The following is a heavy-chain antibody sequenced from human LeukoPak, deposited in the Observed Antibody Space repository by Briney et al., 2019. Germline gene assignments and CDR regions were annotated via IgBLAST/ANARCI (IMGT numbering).Heavy chain of an antibody. V-gene: IGHV1-69*13. D-gene: IGHD6-13*01. CDR1: GYTFTGYY. CDR3: AREVRGAAAGTNFNDY. Sequence: SVKVSCKASGYTFTGYYMHWVRQAPGQGLEWMGGIIPIFGTANYAQKFQGRVTITADESTSTAYMELGSLRSEDTAVYYCAREVRGAAAGTNFNDYWGQGTLVTVSS. CDR2: IIPIFGTA. J-gene: IGHJ4*02.